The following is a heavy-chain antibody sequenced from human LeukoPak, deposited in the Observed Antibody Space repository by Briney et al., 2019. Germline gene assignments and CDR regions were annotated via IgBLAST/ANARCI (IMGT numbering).Heavy chain of an antibody. J-gene: IGHJ4*02. CDR2: IYYSGST. CDR3: ARAYYYGSGSYGLDY. CDR1: GGSISSSSYY. V-gene: IGHV4-39*07. Sequence: PSETLSLTCTVSGGSISSSSYYWGWIRQPPGKGLEWIGSIYYSGSTDYNPSLKSRVTISVDTSKNQFSLKLSSVTAADTAVYYCARAYYYGSGSYGLDYWGQGTLVTVSS. D-gene: IGHD3-10*01.